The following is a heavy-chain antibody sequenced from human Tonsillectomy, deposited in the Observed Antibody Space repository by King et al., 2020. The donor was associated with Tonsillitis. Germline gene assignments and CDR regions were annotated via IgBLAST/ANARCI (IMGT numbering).Heavy chain of an antibody. V-gene: IGHV3-23*04. Sequence: VQLVESGGGLVQPGGSLRLSCAASGFTFSSYAMSWVRQAPGKGLEWVSGISASGGGTYYADSVKGRFTISRDNSKNTLYLQMNSLRAEDTALYYCATTIFGVVIIPSGAFDIWGQGTMVTVSS. D-gene: IGHD3-3*01. CDR3: ATTIFGVVIIPSGAFDI. J-gene: IGHJ3*02. CDR2: ISASGGGT. CDR1: GFTFSSYA.